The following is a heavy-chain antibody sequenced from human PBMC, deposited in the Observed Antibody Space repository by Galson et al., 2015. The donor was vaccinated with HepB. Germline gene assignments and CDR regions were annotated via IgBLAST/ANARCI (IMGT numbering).Heavy chain of an antibody. J-gene: IGHJ4*02. CDR1: GFTFSSYW. CDR3: ARVRGSPPSGFDS. Sequence: SLRLSCAASGFTFSSYWMHWVRQAPGKGLVWVSRISIDGSSTSYADSVKGRFTISRDNAKNTLYLQMNSLRAEDTAVYYCARVRGSPPSGFDSWGQGTLVTVSS. D-gene: IGHD3-16*01. V-gene: IGHV3-74*01. CDR2: ISIDGSST.